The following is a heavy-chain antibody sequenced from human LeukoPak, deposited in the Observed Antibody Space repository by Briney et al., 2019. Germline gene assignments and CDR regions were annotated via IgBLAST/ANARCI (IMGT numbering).Heavy chain of an antibody. CDR1: GFTFSDYY. CDR2: ISSSGSTI. CDR3: ARPYRPYYYDSSGYYSFDY. V-gene: IGHV3-11*04. J-gene: IGHJ4*02. Sequence: GGSLRLSCAASGFTFSDYYMSWIRQAPGKGLEWVSYISSSGSTIYYADSVKGRFTISRDNSKNTLYLQMNSLRAEDTAVYYCARPYRPYYYDSSGYYSFDYWGQGTLVTVSS. D-gene: IGHD3-22*01.